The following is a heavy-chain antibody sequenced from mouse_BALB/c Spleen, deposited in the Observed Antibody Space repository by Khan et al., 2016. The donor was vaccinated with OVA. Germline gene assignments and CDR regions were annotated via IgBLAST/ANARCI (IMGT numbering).Heavy chain of an antibody. V-gene: IGHV8-12*01. J-gene: IGHJ4*01. D-gene: IGHD2-3*01. CDR2: IYWDDDK. Sequence: QVTLKESGPGILQPSQTLSLTCSFSGFSLSSSGMSVSWIRQPSGKGREWLTHIYWDDDKRYDTSLKSRPTISRDTSRNQVFLTITIVDTADTATYYGVRIPWLLQYAIDYWGQGTSVTVSS. CDR1: GFSLSSSGMS. CDR3: VRIPWLLQYAIDY.